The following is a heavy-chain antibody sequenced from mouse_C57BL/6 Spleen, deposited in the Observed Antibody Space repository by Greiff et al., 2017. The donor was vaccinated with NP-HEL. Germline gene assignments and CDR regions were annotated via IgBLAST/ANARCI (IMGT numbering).Heavy chain of an antibody. CDR1: GYTFTSYW. CDR2: IDPSDSYT. Sequence: QSCKASGYTFTSYWMHWVKQRPGQGLEWIGEIDPSDSYTNYNQKFKGKSTLTVDKSSSTAYMQRSSLTSEDSAVYYCARKGVYDGYLWGTGTTVTVSS. V-gene: IGHV1-69*01. CDR3: ARKGVYDGYL. D-gene: IGHD2-3*01. J-gene: IGHJ1*03.